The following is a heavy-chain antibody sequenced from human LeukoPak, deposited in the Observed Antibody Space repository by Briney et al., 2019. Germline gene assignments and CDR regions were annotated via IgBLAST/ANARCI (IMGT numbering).Heavy chain of an antibody. CDR1: VGTFSSYA. V-gene: IGHV1-69*04. CDR2: IIPVLDVA. D-gene: IGHD3-22*01. Sequence: GSSVKVSCKASVGTFSSYAISWVRQAPGQRLEWMGRIIPVLDVANYAQKFQGRVTISADTVTSTAYMEMSSLRSEDTAVYYCASLNYYDSTGSRVDPWGRGTLVIVSS. CDR3: ASLNYYDSTGSRVDP. J-gene: IGHJ5*02.